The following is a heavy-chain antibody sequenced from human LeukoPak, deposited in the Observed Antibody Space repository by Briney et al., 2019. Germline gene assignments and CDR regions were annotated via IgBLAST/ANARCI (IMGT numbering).Heavy chain of an antibody. CDR3: ARGGVDTYPSYGMDV. D-gene: IGHD5-18*01. CDR2: IYHSGST. CDR1: GGSISSSNW. V-gene: IGHV4-4*02. Sequence: PSGTLSLTCAVSGGSISSSNWWSWVRQPPGKGLEWIGEIYHSGSTNYNPSLKSRVTISVDKSKNQFSLKLSSVTAADTAVYYCARGGVDTYPSYGMDVWGQGATVTVSS. J-gene: IGHJ6*02.